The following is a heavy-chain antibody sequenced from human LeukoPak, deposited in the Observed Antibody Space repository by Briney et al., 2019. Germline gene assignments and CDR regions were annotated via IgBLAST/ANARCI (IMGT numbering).Heavy chain of an antibody. J-gene: IGHJ4*02. CDR2: ISYDGSNK. D-gene: IGHD3-10*01. Sequence: GGSLRLSCAASGFTFSSYAMHWVRQAPGKGLEWVAVISYDGSNKYYADSVKGRFTISRDNSKNTLYLQMNSLRAEDTAVYYCVRGSGSYYFDYWGQGTLVTVSS. CDR1: GFTFSSYA. V-gene: IGHV3-30-3*01. CDR3: VRGSGSYYFDY.